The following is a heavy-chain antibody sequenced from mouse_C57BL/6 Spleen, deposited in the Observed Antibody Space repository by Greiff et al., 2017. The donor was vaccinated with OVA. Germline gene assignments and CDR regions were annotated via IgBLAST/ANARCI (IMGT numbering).Heavy chain of an antibody. CDR2: IRNKANGYTT. CDR1: GFTFTDYY. V-gene: IGHV7-3*01. J-gene: IGHJ1*03. D-gene: IGHD1-1*01. Sequence: EVQGVESGGGLVQPGGSLSLSCAASGFTFTDYYMSWVRQPPGKALEWLGFIRNKANGYTTEYSASVKGRFTISRDNSQSILYLQMNALRAEDSATYYCARSYGSSYGYFDVWGTGTTVTVSS. CDR3: ARSYGSSYGYFDV.